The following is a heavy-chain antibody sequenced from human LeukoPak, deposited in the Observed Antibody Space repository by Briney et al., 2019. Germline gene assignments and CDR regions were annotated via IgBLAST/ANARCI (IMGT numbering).Heavy chain of an antibody. D-gene: IGHD3-10*01. CDR1: GFTFSGHG. CDR2: ISGSGDTT. CDR3: AKARGFAEFDY. V-gene: IGHV3-23*01. J-gene: IGHJ4*02. Sequence: GGSLRLSCAASGFTFSGHGMRWVRQAPGKGLQWVSAISGSGDTTYYADSVKGRFTISRDNSKNTVYLQMNSLRAEDTALYFCAKARGFAEFDYWGQGTLVTVSP.